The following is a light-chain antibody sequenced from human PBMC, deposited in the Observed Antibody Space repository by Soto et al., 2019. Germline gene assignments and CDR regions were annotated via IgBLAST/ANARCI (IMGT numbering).Light chain of an antibody. CDR2: LGS. CDR3: MQDLQAPWT. CDR1: QSLLHSNGYNY. V-gene: IGKV2-28*01. J-gene: IGKJ1*01. Sequence: DIVMTQSPLSLPVTPGEAASISCRSSQSLLHSNGYNYLDWYLQKPGQSAQLLIYLGSNRASGVPDRFSGRGSGTDSTLRISRVEAEDVGVYYCMQDLQAPWTFDQGTKVEIK.